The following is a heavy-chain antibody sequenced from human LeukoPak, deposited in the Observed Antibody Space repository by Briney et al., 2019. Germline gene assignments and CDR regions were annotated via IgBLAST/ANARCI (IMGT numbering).Heavy chain of an antibody. V-gene: IGHV3-11*03. CDR1: GFTFSDEY. Sequence: PGGSLRLSCAASGFTFSDEYMSWIRQAPVKGLEWVSYISNSGSYTNYADSVKGRFTISRDNAKNSLYLQMNSLRAEDTAVYYCARSRGAGPGAYFDYWGQGTLITVSS. CDR3: ARSRGAGPGAYFDY. D-gene: IGHD6-19*01. CDR2: ISNSGSYT. J-gene: IGHJ4*02.